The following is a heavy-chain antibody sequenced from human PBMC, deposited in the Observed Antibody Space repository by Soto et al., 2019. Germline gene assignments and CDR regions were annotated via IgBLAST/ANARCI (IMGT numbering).Heavy chain of an antibody. Sequence: QVQLVQSGAEVKKPGSSVKVSCKASGGTFSSYAISWVRQAPGQGLEWMGGIIPIFGTANYAQKFQGRVTITADESTSTGYMELSSLRSEDTAVYYCERDTPQLGIFDYWGQGTLVTVSS. J-gene: IGHJ4*02. CDR3: ERDTPQLGIFDY. V-gene: IGHV1-69*12. CDR1: GGTFSSYA. CDR2: IIPIFGTA. D-gene: IGHD7-27*01.